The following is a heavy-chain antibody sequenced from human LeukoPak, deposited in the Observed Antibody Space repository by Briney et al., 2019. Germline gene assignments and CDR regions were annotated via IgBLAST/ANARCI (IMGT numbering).Heavy chain of an antibody. J-gene: IGHJ4*02. CDR3: ARQMGGYCSGGSCPYFDY. V-gene: IGHV4-59*08. CDR2: IYYSGST. CDR1: GGSLSSYY. D-gene: IGHD2-15*01. Sequence: SETLSLTCTVSGGSLSSYYWSWIRQPPGKGLEWIGYIYYSGSTNYNPSLNCRLTISVDTSKYQFSLKLSSVTAADTAVYYCARQMGGYCSGGSCPYFDYWGQGTLVTVSS.